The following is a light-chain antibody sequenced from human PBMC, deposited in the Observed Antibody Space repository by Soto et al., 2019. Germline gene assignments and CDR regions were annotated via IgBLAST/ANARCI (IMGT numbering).Light chain of an antibody. CDR1: SSDIGAYNF. Sequence: QSALTQPASVSGSPGQSITISCTGTSSDIGAYNFVSWYQQHPGKAPKLMLYDVNIRPSGVSSRFSGSKSGNTASLTISGLQAEDEADYYCTSSTTSTTMISGGGTKLTAL. V-gene: IGLV2-14*03. J-gene: IGLJ2*01. CDR2: DVN. CDR3: TSSTTSTTMI.